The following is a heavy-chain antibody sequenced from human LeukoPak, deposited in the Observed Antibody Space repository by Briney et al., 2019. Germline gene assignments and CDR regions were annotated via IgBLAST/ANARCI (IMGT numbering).Heavy chain of an antibody. V-gene: IGHV3-33*01. J-gene: IGHJ4*02. CDR1: RFTFSSYG. Sequence: GGALILSCAAPRFTFSSYGMHWGPQAPGKGLERVAVIWHDGINKGYADSVRRRFTISRDNSKNTLYVQMNSLRAEDTAGYYCASLPGGYGDYWHSPFDYWGQGTLVTVSS. CDR2: IWHDGINK. D-gene: IGHD4-17*01. CDR3: ASLPGGYGDYWHSPFDY.